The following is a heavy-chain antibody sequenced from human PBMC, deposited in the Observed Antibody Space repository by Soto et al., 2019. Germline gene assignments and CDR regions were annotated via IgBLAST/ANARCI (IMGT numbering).Heavy chain of an antibody. CDR3: AKEDPARGYSSGWYSFNVLLYFDY. J-gene: IGHJ4*02. CDR1: GFTFSSYA. CDR2: ISGSGGST. D-gene: IGHD6-19*01. Sequence: GGSLRLSCAASGFTFSSYAMSWVRQAPGKGLEWVSAISGSGGSTYYADSVKGRFTISRDNSKNTLYLQMNSLRAEDTAVYYCAKEDPARGYSSGWYSFNVLLYFDYWGQGTLVTVSS. V-gene: IGHV3-23*01.